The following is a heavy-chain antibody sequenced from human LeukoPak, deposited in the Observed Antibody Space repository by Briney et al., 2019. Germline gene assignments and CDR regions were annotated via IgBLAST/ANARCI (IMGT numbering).Heavy chain of an antibody. V-gene: IGHV1-2*06. Sequence: ASVKVSCKASGYTFTGYYMHWVRQAPGQGLEWMGRINPNSGGTNHAQKFQGRVTMTRNTSISTAYMELSRLRSDDTAVYYCARDLRHDFWSGWGHTQGFDPWGQGTLVTVSS. D-gene: IGHD3-3*01. CDR3: ARDLRHDFWSGWGHTQGFDP. CDR1: GYTFTGYY. CDR2: INPNSGGT. J-gene: IGHJ5*02.